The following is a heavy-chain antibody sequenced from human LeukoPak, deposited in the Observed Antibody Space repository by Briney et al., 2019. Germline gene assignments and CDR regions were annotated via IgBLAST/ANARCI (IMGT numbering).Heavy chain of an antibody. D-gene: IGHD3-10*01. CDR1: GYTFTGYY. V-gene: IGHV1-2*02. CDR3: AAHYYGSGSYSDY. CDR2: INPNSGGT. Sequence: ASVKVSCKASGYTFTGYYMHWVRQAPGQGLEWMGWINPNSGGTNYAQKFQGRVTMTRDTSISTAYMELSRLRSDDTAVYYCAAHYYGSGSYSDYWGQGTLVTVSS. J-gene: IGHJ4*02.